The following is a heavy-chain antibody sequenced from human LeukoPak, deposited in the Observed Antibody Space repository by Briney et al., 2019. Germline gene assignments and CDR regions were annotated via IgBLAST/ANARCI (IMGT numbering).Heavy chain of an antibody. CDR3: AMDLGYCSSTSCYAMPMDV. CDR2: INHSGST. Sequence: PSQTLSLTCAVYGGSFSGYYWSWIRQPPGKGLEWIGEINHSGSTNYNPSLKSRVTISVDTSKNQFSLKLSSVTAADTAVYYCAMDLGYCSSTSCYAMPMDVWGQGTTVTVSS. D-gene: IGHD2-2*01. CDR1: GGSFSGYY. V-gene: IGHV4-34*01. J-gene: IGHJ6*02.